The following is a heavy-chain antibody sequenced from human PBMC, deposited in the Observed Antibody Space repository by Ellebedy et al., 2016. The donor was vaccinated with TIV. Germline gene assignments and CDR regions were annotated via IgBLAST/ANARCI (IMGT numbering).Heavy chain of an antibody. Sequence: GESLKISXAASGFIFGSYGMHWVRQAPGKGLEWVTVISYEGSNEYYADSVKGRFTISRDNSKNTLYLQMNSLRAENTAVYYCARGGTYSYDSSRYPDFDYWGQGTLVTVSS. J-gene: IGHJ4*02. V-gene: IGHV3-30-3*01. CDR3: ARGGTYSYDSSRYPDFDY. D-gene: IGHD3-22*01. CDR1: GFIFGSYG. CDR2: ISYEGSNE.